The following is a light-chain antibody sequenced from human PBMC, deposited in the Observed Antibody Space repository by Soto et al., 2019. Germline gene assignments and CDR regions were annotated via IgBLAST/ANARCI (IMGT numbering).Light chain of an antibody. CDR3: QQYSSFSLT. Sequence: DIQMTQSPSTLSASVGDRVTITCRASQSISSWLAWYQQKPGKAPKLLIYDASSLESGVPSRFSGSGSGTEFTLTISSLQPDDSATYYCQQYSSFSLTFGQGTKVDIK. CDR1: QSISSW. CDR2: DAS. J-gene: IGKJ1*01. V-gene: IGKV1-5*01.